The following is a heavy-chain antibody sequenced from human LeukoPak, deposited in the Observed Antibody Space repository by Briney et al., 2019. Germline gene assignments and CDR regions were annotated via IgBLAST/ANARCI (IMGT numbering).Heavy chain of an antibody. CDR1: GFSFSTYW. CDR2: INNDGSST. J-gene: IGHJ6*02. V-gene: IGHV3-74*01. D-gene: IGHD4-11*01. CDR3: AKDPGSEYSIGLGDFYYTMDV. Sequence: PGGSLRLSCAASGFSFSTYWMHWVRQAPGEGLVWVSRINNDGSSTSYADSVKGRFTISRDNAKNTLYLQMNSLRAEDTAVYYCAKDPGSEYSIGLGDFYYTMDVWGQGTTVTVSS.